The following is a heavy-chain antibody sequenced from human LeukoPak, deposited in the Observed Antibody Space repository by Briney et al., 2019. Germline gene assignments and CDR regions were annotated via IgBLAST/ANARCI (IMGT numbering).Heavy chain of an antibody. D-gene: IGHD3-10*01. Sequence: GGTLRLSCAASGFTFSSHGMSWVRQAPGKGLEWVSTISGSGDYTYYADSVKGRFTISRDNSKNTLYLQMNSLRVEDTAIYYCAKVTYGSGTYGAFDSWGQGTLVTVSP. CDR1: GFTFSSHG. CDR3: AKVTYGSGTYGAFDS. CDR2: ISGSGDYT. J-gene: IGHJ4*02. V-gene: IGHV3-23*01.